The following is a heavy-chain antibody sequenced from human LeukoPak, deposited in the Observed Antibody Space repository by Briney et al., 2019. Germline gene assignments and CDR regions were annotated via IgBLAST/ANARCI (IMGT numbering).Heavy chain of an antibody. CDR2: ISSSGSTI. CDR3: ARAMIKRLRFSYYFDY. V-gene: IGHV3-11*01. J-gene: IGHJ4*02. CDR1: GFTFSDDY. Sequence: GGSLRLSCAASGFTFSDDYMSWIRQAPGKGLEWVSYISSSGSTIYYADSVKGRFTISRDNAKNSLYLQMNSLRAEDTAVYYCARAMIKRLRFSYYFDYWGQGTLVTVSS. D-gene: IGHD4-17*01.